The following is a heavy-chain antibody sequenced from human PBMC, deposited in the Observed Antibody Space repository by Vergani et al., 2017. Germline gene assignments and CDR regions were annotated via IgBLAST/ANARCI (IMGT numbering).Heavy chain of an antibody. D-gene: IGHD1-26*01. CDR2: IKQDGSDK. J-gene: IGHJ5*02. V-gene: IGHV3-7*01. Sequence: EVLLVESGGGLVQPGGSLRLSCAASGFTFSAYWMNWVRQAPGKGLEWVANIKQDGSDKYYVDSVKGRFTISRDNANNLVYLQMSSVRADDTAVYYCARDCGSVPPQSRRLLYDIGWFDPWGQGTVVTVSS. CDR1: GFTFSAYW. CDR3: ARDCGSVPPQSRRLLYDIGWFDP.